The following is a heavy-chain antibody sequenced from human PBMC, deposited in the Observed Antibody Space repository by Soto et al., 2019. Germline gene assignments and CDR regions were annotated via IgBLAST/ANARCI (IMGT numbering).Heavy chain of an antibody. Sequence: GGSLRLSCAASGFTFSSYGMHWVRQAPGKGLEWVAVISYDGSNKYYADSVKGRFTISRDNSKNTLYLQMNSLRAEDTAVYYCAKESYYYYHGMDVWGQGTTVTSP. CDR2: ISYDGSNK. CDR1: GFTFSSYG. V-gene: IGHV3-30*18. D-gene: IGHD2-21*01. CDR3: AKESYYYYHGMDV. J-gene: IGHJ6*02.